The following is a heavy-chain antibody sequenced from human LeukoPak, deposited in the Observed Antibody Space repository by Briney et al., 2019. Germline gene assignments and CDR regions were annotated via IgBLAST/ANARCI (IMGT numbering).Heavy chain of an antibody. CDR2: IYPGDSDS. J-gene: IGHJ4*02. D-gene: IGHD3-3*01. Sequence: GESLQISTWGSGYNFATYWFCWVRQMPGKGLEWMGIIYPGDSDSRYSPSFQGQVTMSVDKSISTAYLQWSSLKASDTAMYYCARRQGWSDTACPADSWGQGTLVTVSS. V-gene: IGHV5-51*01. CDR1: GYNFATYW. CDR3: ARRQGWSDTACPADS.